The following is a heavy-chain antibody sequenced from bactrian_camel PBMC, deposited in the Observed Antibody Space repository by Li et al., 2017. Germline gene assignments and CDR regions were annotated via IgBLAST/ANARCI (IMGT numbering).Heavy chain of an antibody. V-gene: IGHV3S1*01. D-gene: IGHD2*01. J-gene: IGHJ4*01. Sequence: QVQLVESGGGSVLPGGSLVLSCAVSGDEYDTACVGWFRQSPGKERERIATIATGAGRIYYLDSVKGRYTIPRDSAGNTLFLQMNNLKPEDTGMYYCALDPFPSTCDTWSAEYRHWGQGTQVTVS. CDR3: ALDPFPSTCDTWSAEYRH. CDR2: IATGAGRI. CDR1: GDEYDTAC.